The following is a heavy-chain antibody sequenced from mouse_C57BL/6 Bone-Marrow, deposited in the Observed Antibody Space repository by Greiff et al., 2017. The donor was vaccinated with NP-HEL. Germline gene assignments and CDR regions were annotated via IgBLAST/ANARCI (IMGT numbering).Heavy chain of an antibody. CDR2: IDPSDSYT. Sequence: QVQLQQPGAELVMPGASVKLSCKASGYTFTSYWMHWVKQRPGQGLEWIGEIDPSDSYTNYNQKFKGKSTLTVDKSSSTAYMQLSSLTSEDSAVYFCAIHSSPYFDDWGQGTTLTVSS. CDR3: AIHSSPYFDD. D-gene: IGHD1-1*01. CDR1: GYTFTSYW. V-gene: IGHV1-69*01. J-gene: IGHJ2*01.